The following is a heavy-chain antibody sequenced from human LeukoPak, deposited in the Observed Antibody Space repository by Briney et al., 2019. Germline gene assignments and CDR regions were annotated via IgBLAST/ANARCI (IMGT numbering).Heavy chain of an antibody. Sequence: GGSLRLSCAAPRFTFNSYAMSWVRQAPGKGLKWVSVIGGSNGITFYVGSVKGRFTISRDNSKDTLYLQMNSLRAEDTAVYYCARNENSGWGYFDYWGQGTLVTVSS. CDR3: ARNENSGWGYFDY. CDR2: IGGSNGIT. D-gene: IGHD5-12*01. J-gene: IGHJ4*02. CDR1: RFTFNSYA. V-gene: IGHV3-23*01.